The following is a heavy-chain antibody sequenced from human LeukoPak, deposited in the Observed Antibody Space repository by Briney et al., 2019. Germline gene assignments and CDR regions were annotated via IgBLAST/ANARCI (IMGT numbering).Heavy chain of an antibody. D-gene: IGHD3-9*01. CDR1: VYTFTGYY. CDR3: ARDREGYYDILAGYYGVGAFDI. V-gene: IGHV1-2*02. CDR2: INPDSGGA. J-gene: IGHJ3*02. Sequence: ASVKVSCKASVYTFTGYYMHWVRQAPGQGLEGMGWINPDSGGANNAQKFQGRVTMTRDTSISTAYMELSRLRSDDTAVYYCARDREGYYDILAGYYGVGAFDIWGQGTMVTVSS.